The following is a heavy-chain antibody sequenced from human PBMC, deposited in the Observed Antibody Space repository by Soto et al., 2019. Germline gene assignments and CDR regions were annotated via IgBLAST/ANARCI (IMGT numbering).Heavy chain of an antibody. D-gene: IGHD3-3*01. V-gene: IGHV4-30-4*01. Sequence: SETLSLTCTVSGGSISSGDYYWSWIRQPPGKGLEWIGYIYYSGSTYYNPSLKSRVTISVDTSKNQFSLKLSSVTAADTAVYYCARGRTGNYDFWSGYSNYYYYGMDVWGQGTTVTVSS. J-gene: IGHJ6*02. CDR3: ARGRTGNYDFWSGYSNYYYYGMDV. CDR2: IYYSGST. CDR1: GGSISSGDYY.